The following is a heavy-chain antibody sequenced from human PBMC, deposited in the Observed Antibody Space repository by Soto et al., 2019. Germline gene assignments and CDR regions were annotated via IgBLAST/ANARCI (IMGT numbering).Heavy chain of an antibody. CDR2: IYYSGST. CDR3: ARIKLEVRHYYYYYYMDV. Sequence: QVQLQESGPGLVKPSETLSLTCTVSGGSISSYYWSWIRQPPGKGLEWIGYIYYSGSTNYNPSLKSRVTISVDTSKNQFSLKLNSVTAADTAVYYCARIKLEVRHYYYYYYMDVWGKGTTVTVSS. D-gene: IGHD1-7*01. J-gene: IGHJ6*03. CDR1: GGSISSYY. V-gene: IGHV4-59*01.